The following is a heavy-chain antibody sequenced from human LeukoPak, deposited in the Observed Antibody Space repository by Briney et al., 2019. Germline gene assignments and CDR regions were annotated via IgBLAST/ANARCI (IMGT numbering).Heavy chain of an antibody. V-gene: IGHV3-30-3*02. CDR3: AKSLGRVAVAGVFDY. CDR2: ISYDGSNK. D-gene: IGHD6-19*01. CDR1: GFTFSSYA. Sequence: GGSLRLSCAASGFTFSSYAMHWVRQAPGKGLGWVAVISYDGSNKYYADSVKGRFTISRDNSKNTLYLQMNSLRAEDTAVYYCAKSLGRVAVAGVFDYWGQGTLVTVSS. J-gene: IGHJ4*02.